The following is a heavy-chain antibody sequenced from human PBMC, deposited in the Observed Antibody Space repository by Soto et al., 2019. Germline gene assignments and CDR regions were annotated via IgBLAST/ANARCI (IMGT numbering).Heavy chain of an antibody. CDR2: ISSNGGST. CDR1: GFTFSSYA. J-gene: IGHJ4*02. D-gene: IGHD1-20*01. V-gene: IGHV3-64D*06. Sequence: GGSLRLSCSASGFTFSSYAMHWVRQAPGKGLEYVSAISSNGGSTYYADSVKGRFTISRDNSKNTLYLQMSSLRAEDTAVYYCVKTLFLNSIDYWGQGTLVTVSS. CDR3: VKTLFLNSIDY.